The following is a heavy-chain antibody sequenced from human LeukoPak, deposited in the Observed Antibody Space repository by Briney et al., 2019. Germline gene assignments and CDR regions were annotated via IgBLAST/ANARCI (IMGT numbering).Heavy chain of an antibody. Sequence: GGSLRLSCAASGFTFSSYSMNWVRQAPGKGLEWVSSISSSSSYIYYADSVKGRFTISRDNAKNSLYLQMNSLRAEDTALYYCAKDAQWLVLWDAFDIWGQGTMVTVSS. CDR3: AKDAQWLVLWDAFDI. D-gene: IGHD6-19*01. CDR2: ISSSSSYI. J-gene: IGHJ3*02. V-gene: IGHV3-21*04. CDR1: GFTFSSYS.